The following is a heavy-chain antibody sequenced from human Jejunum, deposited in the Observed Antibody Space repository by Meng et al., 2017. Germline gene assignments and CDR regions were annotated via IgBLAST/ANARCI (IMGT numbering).Heavy chain of an antibody. Sequence: ASVKVSCKASGYTFINYYMHWVRQAPGQGLEWMGQINPSSGYTTYSQKFQGRVSMTSDTSTSKVHMELSSLRSEDTAVYFCATPYGSGSYYTLHHDHWGQGTQVTVSS. CDR1: GYTFINYY. J-gene: IGHJ4*02. D-gene: IGHD3-10*01. CDR2: INPSSGYT. CDR3: ATPYGSGSYYTLHHDH. V-gene: IGHV1-46*01.